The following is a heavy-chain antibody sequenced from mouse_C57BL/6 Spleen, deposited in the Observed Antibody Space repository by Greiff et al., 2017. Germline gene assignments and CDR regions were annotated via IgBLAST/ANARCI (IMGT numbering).Heavy chain of an antibody. CDR2: INPNNGGT. Sequence: SGPELVKPGASVKIPCKASGYTFTDYYMDWVKQSHGKSLEWIGDINPNNGGTIYNQKFKGKATLTVDKSSSTAYMELRSLTSEDTAVYYCASGGDYFYCWGQGTTLTAAS. CDR3: ASGGDYFYC. J-gene: IGHJ2*01. CDR1: GYTFTDYY. V-gene: IGHV1-18*01.